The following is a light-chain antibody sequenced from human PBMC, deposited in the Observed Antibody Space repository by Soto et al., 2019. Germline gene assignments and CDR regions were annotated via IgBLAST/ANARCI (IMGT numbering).Light chain of an antibody. CDR2: KAS. CDR1: QSISTW. J-gene: IGKJ2*01. CDR3: QQYNDSFPYT. Sequence: DIQMTQSPSTLSASVGDRVTITCRASQSISTWLAWYQQKPGTAPKLLIYKASTLESGVPSRFSGSRSGTGFTLTGSSLQPDDFATYYCQQYNDSFPYTFGQGTKLEIK. V-gene: IGKV1-5*03.